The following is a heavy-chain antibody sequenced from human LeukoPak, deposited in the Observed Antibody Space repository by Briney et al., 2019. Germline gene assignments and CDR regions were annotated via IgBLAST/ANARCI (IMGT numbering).Heavy chain of an antibody. D-gene: IGHD1-26*01. V-gene: IGHV1-46*01. CDR3: ARDNSVGDVAWWFDP. CDR2: INPSGSST. J-gene: IGHJ5*02. Sequence: ASVTVSCKASGYSFTSHYMHWVRQAPGQGLEWLGLINPSGSSTLYAQKFQGRVTMTRDMSTTTDYMELSSLRSEDTAVYYCARDNSVGDVAWWFDPWGQGTLVTVSS. CDR1: GYSFTSHY.